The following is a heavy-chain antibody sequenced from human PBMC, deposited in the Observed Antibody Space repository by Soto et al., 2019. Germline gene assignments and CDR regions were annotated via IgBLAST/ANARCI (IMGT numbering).Heavy chain of an antibody. CDR1: GGSIRSSGYY. Sequence: QVQLQESGPGLVKPSQTLSLTCTVTGGSIRSSGYYWSWIRQHPGKGLEWIGYLSSSGSTYYNPSLKSRVTILIDSPKNQFSLKLTSVSAADTAVYYCARDSGPRGDRGNYLDYWGQGTLVTVSS. CDR3: ARDSGPRGDRGNYLDY. CDR2: LSSSGST. V-gene: IGHV4-31*03. D-gene: IGHD3-10*01. J-gene: IGHJ4*02.